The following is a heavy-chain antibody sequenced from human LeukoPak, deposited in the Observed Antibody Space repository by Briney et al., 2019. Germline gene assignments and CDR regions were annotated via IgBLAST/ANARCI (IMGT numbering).Heavy chain of an antibody. CDR2: MNPNSGNT. CDR3: ALEGSGNDAFDI. CDR1: GGTFSSYA. Sequence: GASVKVSCKASGGTFSSYAISWVRQATGQGLEWMGWMNPNSGNTGYAQKFQGRVTMTRNTSISTAYMELSSLRSEDTAVYYCALEGSGNDAFDIWGQGTMVTVSS. J-gene: IGHJ3*02. V-gene: IGHV1-8*02. D-gene: IGHD2-15*01.